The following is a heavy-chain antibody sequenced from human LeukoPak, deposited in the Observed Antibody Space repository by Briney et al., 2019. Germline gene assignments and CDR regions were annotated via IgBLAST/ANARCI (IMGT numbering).Heavy chain of an antibody. CDR2: ILYSGST. Sequence: SETLSLTCTVSGGSISRYYWSWVRQPLGKGLEWIGYILYSGSTTYNPSLQSRVTISVDTSKNQFSLKLSSMTAADTAVYYCARQRYGDLDYWGQGTLVTVSS. CDR1: GGSISRYY. V-gene: IGHV4-59*08. J-gene: IGHJ4*02. D-gene: IGHD4-17*01. CDR3: ARQRYGDLDY.